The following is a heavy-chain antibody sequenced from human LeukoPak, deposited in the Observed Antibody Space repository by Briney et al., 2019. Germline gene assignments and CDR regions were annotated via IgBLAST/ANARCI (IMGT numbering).Heavy chain of an antibody. V-gene: IGHV4-59*12. CDR2: IYYTGST. D-gene: IGHD3-10*01. CDR1: GGSISRYY. Sequence: SEALSLTCTVSGGSISRYYWSWVRQPPGKGLEWIGYIYYTGSTYYNPSLKGRGTMSVDTAKDQFSLKLSSVTAVDTAVYYCARSPNRGGFGEFPDMWGQGTMVTISS. J-gene: IGHJ3*02. CDR3: ARSPNRGGFGEFPDM.